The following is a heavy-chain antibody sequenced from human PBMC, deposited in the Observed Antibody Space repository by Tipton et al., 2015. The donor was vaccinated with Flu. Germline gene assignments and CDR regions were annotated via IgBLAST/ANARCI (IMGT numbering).Heavy chain of an antibody. CDR3: ARGWVGTGRWVGP. CDR1: GFTVSSNY. D-gene: IGHD1-1*01. Sequence: SLRLSCAASGFTVSSNYMSWVRQAPGKGLEWVSDIYSGGSTYYADPAKGRFTITRHNSKNTLYLQMNSRRAEDTAGDYCARGWVGTGRWVGPWGQGALVTGSP. V-gene: IGHV3-53*04. J-gene: IGHJ5*02. CDR2: IYSGGST.